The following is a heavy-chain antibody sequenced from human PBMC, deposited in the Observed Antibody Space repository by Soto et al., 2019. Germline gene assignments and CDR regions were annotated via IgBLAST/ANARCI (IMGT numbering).Heavy chain of an antibody. V-gene: IGHV3-13*01. D-gene: IGHD1-26*01. CDR1: GFTFSSYD. CDR2: IGTAGDT. Sequence: EVQLVESGGGLVQPGGSLRLSCAASGFTFSSYDMHWVRQATGKGLEWVSAIGTAGDTYYPGSVKGRFTISRENAKNSLYLQMNSLRAEDTAVYYCARGDRKRIVGATRIGNYYGMDVWGQGTTVTVSS. CDR3: ARGDRKRIVGATRIGNYYGMDV. J-gene: IGHJ6*02.